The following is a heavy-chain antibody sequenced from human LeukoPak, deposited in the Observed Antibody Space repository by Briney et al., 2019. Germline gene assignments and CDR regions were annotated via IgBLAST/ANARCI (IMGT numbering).Heavy chain of an antibody. J-gene: IGHJ4*02. D-gene: IGHD2/OR15-2a*01. CDR2: INHSGST. CDR1: GGSFSGYY. Sequence: PSGTLSLTCAVYGGSFSGYYWSWIRQPPGKGLEWIGEINHSGSTNYNPSLKSRVTISVDTSKNQFSLKLSSVTAADTAVYYWARGILTNSRYFDYWGQGTLVTVSS. CDR3: ARGILTNSRYFDY. V-gene: IGHV4-34*01.